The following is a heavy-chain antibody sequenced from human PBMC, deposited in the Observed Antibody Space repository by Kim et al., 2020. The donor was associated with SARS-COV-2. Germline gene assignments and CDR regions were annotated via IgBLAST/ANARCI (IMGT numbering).Heavy chain of an antibody. D-gene: IGHD1-26*01. CDR3: ARAHSGSYYHAFVI. J-gene: IGHJ3*02. CDR2: ISYDGSNK. Sequence: GGSLRLSCAASGFTFSSYAMHWVRQAPGKGLEWVAVISYDGSNKYYADSVKGRFTISRDNSKNTLYLQMNSLRAEDTAVYYCARAHSGSYYHAFVIWGQG. V-gene: IGHV3-30-3*01. CDR1: GFTFSSYA.